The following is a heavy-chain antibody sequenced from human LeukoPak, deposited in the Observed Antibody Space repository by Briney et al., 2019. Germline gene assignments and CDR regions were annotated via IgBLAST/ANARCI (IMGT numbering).Heavy chain of an antibody. CDR3: ARTAARRFDY. CDR2: INPTGGST. CDR1: GYTFTSYG. D-gene: IGHD6-6*01. Sequence: ASVKVSCTASGYTFTSYGISWVRPAPGQGLEWMGIINPTGGSTTYAQKFQGRVTMTRDTSTSTVYMELSSLRSDDTAVYYCARTAARRFDYWGQGTLVTVSS. J-gene: IGHJ4*02. V-gene: IGHV1-46*01.